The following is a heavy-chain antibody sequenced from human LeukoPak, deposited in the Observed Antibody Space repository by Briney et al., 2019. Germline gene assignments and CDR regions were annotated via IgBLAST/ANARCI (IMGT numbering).Heavy chain of an antibody. CDR3: ARAGGLQGDYYYYMDV. CDR2: IRYDGSNK. D-gene: IGHD5-24*01. CDR1: GFTFSSYG. J-gene: IGHJ6*03. V-gene: IGHV3-30*02. Sequence: GGSLRLSCAASGFTFSSYGMHWVRQAPGKGLEWVAFIRYDGSNKYYADSVKGRFTISRDNSKNTLYLQMNSLRAEDTAVYYCARAGGLQGDYYYYMDVWGKGTTVTVSS.